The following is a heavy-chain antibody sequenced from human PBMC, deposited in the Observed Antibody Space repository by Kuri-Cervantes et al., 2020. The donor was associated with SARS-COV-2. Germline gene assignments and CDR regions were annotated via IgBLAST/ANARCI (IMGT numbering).Heavy chain of an antibody. CDR3: ARHGVAPCQGGICYDSDH. J-gene: IGHJ4*02. CDR1: GYSFTSYW. CDR2: IYPGDSDT. V-gene: IGHV5-51*01. Sequence: GESLKISRKGSGYSFTSYWIGWVRQLPGKGLEWMGIIYPGDSDTRYSPSFQGQVTISADRSISTAYLQWSSLTTSDTAMYYCARHGVAPCQGGICYDSDHWGQGTLVTVS. D-gene: IGHD2-15*01.